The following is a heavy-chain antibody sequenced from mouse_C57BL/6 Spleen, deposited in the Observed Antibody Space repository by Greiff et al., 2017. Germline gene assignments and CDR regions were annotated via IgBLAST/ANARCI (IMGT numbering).Heavy chain of an antibody. Sequence: EVQLQQSGPELVKPGASVKISCKASGYTFTDYYMNWVKQSHGKSLEWIGDINPNNGGTSYNQKFKGKATLTVDNSSSTAYMELRSLTSEDSAVYYCARLSSDPSYWYFDVWGTGTTVTVSS. CDR2: INPNNGGT. CDR3: ARLSSDPSYWYFDV. V-gene: IGHV1-26*01. J-gene: IGHJ1*03. CDR1: GYTFTDYY.